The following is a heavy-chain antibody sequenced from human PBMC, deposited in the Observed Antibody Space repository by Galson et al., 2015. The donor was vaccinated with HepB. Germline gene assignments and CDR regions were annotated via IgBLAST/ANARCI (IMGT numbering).Heavy chain of an antibody. J-gene: IGHJ6*02. D-gene: IGHD3-10*01. CDR3: ARRGYYYYGMDV. CDR2: INPSGGST. Sequence: SVKVSCKASGYTFTRYYIHWVRQAPGQGLEWMGIINPSGGSTNYAQKLQGRVTMTTDTSTSTAYMELRRLRSDDTAVYYCARRGYYYYGMDVWGQGTTVTVSS. V-gene: IGHV1-46*01. CDR1: GYTFTRYY.